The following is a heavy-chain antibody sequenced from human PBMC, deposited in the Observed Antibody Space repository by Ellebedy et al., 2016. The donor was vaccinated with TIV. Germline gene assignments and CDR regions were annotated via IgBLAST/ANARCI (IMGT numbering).Heavy chain of an antibody. CDR1: GFTVSSNY. D-gene: IGHD5-18*01. J-gene: IGHJ4*02. CDR3: ARVLRREYTYGLDY. V-gene: IGHV3-53*01. Sequence: GESLKISCAASGFTVSSNYMSWVRQAPGRGLEWVSTIYSSGGTYYAGSVKGRFTISRDNSKNTLYLQMNNLRVEDTAVYYCARVLRREYTYGLDYWGQGILVTVSS. CDR2: IYSSGGT.